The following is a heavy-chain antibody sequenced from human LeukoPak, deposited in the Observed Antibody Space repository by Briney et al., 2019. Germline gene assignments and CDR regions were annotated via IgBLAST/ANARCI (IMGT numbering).Heavy chain of an antibody. Sequence: GGSLRLSCAASGFSFSSHWVHWVRQAPGKGLVWVSRISDDGSYTSNVDSVKGRFTISRDNVNNMLYLHMNSLRAEDTAVYYCARFGISWRSAYSGQGTLVTVCS. CDR2: ISDDGSYT. V-gene: IGHV3-74*01. CDR3: ARFGISWRSAY. J-gene: IGHJ4*02. CDR1: GFSFSSHW. D-gene: IGHD2-21*01.